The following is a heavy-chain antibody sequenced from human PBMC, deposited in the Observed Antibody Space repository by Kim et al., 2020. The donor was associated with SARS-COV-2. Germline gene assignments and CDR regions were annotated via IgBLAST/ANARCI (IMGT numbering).Heavy chain of an antibody. CDR3: ARDLSSDWAQAYYLDY. CDR1: GFIFSNFA. CDR2: IWHDGSHK. J-gene: IGHJ4*02. D-gene: IGHD6-13*01. Sequence: GGSLRLSCAASGFIFSNFAMHWVRQAPGKGLEWVAVIWHDGSHKFYADSVKGRFTMSRDNSKNTLFLQMDSLRAEDTAIYYCARDLSSDWAQAYYLDYWGRGTLVTVS. V-gene: IGHV3-33*01.